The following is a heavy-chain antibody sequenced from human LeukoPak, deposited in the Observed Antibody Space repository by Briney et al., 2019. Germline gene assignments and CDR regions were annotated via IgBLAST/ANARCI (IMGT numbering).Heavy chain of an antibody. CDR1: GGSISSSSYY. V-gene: IGHV4-39*07. Sequence: SETLSLTCTVSGGSISSSSYYWGWIRQPPGKGLEWIGSIYYSGSTYYNPSLKSRVTISADTSKNQFSLKLSSVTAADTAVYHCARGQQLAVWGQGTLVTVSS. CDR3: ARGQQLAV. J-gene: IGHJ4*02. D-gene: IGHD6-13*01. CDR2: IYYSGST.